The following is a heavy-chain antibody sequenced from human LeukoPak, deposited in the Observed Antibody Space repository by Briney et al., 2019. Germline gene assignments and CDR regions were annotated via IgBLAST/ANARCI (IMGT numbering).Heavy chain of an antibody. CDR3: ARGPRDAIIRFLDY. D-gene: IGHD3-3*01. Sequence: SETLSLTCAISGGSFSGYYWSWIRQPPEKGLEWLGEINHSGSSKYNPSLKSRVTISVDTSRNQFSLKLSSVTAADTAVYYCARGPRDAIIRFLDYWGQGTLVTVSS. V-gene: IGHV4-34*01. CDR2: INHSGSS. J-gene: IGHJ4*02. CDR1: GGSFSGYY.